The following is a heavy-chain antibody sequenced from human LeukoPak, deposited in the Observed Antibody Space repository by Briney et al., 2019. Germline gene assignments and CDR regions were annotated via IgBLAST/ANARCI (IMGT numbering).Heavy chain of an antibody. CDR1: GYTFTSYG. V-gene: IGHV1-18*01. J-gene: IGHJ3*02. CDR2: ISAYNGNT. CDR3: ARDGQDAFDI. Sequence: RASVKVSCKASGYTFTSYGISWVRQAPGQGLEWMGWISAYNGNTNYAQKLQGRGAMTTDTSTSTASMELRSLRSDDTAVYYCARDGQDAFDIWGQGTMVTVSS.